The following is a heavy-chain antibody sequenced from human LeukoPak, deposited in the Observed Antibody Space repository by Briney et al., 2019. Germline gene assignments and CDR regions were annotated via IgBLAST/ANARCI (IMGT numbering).Heavy chain of an antibody. CDR3: TTPVHYSDSRFDF. Sequence: GGSLRLSCAGSRLPFSIAWMTLVRQAPGKGLEWVGRIKSRADGGTTDYAAPVKGRFAISRDDSKSTVYLQMNSLRTEDTAVYYCTTPVHYSDSRFDFWGQGTLVTVSS. CDR2: IKSRADGGTT. D-gene: IGHD3-22*01. J-gene: IGHJ4*02. CDR1: RLPFSIAW. V-gene: IGHV3-15*01.